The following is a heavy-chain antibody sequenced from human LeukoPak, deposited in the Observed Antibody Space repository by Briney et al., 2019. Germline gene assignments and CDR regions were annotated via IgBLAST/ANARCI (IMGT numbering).Heavy chain of an antibody. CDR1: GFTFSTYS. CDR2: ITSTSSTI. Sequence: GGSLRLSCAASGFTFSTYSMNWVRQAPGRGLEWVSYITSTSSTIYYADSVKGRFTISRDNAKKSLYLQMDSLRAEDTAIYYCASSRGPCDSWGQGTLVTVSS. CDR3: ASSRGPCDS. V-gene: IGHV3-48*01. D-gene: IGHD3-10*01. J-gene: IGHJ5*01.